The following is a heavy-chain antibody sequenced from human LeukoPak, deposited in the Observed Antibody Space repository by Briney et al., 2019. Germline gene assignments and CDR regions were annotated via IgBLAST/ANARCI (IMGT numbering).Heavy chain of an antibody. Sequence: GGSLGLSCAASGLTVSNYYMSWVRKAPGKGLEWVSVVYDNGETYHADSVQGRFTLSRDNSKNTLYLQMNSLRVEDTAVYYCTRDPDAWGQGTLVTVSS. CDR3: TRDPDA. V-gene: IGHV3-66*01. J-gene: IGHJ5*02. CDR2: VYDNGET. CDR1: GLTVSNYY.